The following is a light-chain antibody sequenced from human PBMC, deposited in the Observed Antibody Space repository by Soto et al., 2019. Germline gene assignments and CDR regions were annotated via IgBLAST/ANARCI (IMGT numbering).Light chain of an antibody. J-gene: IGKJ5*01. Sequence: DIQMTQSPSSVSSSVGDRVTITFRASQGISNWLAWYRQKPGKAPDLLISSASSLQSGVPSRFSGSGSGTDFTLTISSLQPEDFAIYYCQQTHSFPITFGQGTRLEIK. CDR3: QQTHSFPIT. CDR2: SAS. CDR1: QGISNW. V-gene: IGKV1D-12*01.